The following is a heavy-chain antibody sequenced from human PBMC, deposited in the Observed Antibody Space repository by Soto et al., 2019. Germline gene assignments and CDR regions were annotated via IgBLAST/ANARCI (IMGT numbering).Heavy chain of an antibody. V-gene: IGHV1-69*06. CDR1: GGTFSSYA. CDR2: IIPIFGTT. D-gene: IGHD3-10*01. Sequence: SVKVSCKASGGTFSSYAISWVRQAPGQGLEWMGGIIPIFGTTNYAQKFQGRVTMTADTSTGTAYMELSSLRSEDTAVYYCASKRFGELSNFDYWGQGTLVTVSS. CDR3: ASKRFGELSNFDY. J-gene: IGHJ4*02.